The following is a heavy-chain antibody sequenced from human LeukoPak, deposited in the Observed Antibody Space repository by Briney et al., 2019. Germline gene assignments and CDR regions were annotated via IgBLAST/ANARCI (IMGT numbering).Heavy chain of an antibody. D-gene: IGHD3-3*01. V-gene: IGHV1-2*02. CDR1: GYTFTGYY. CDR2: INPNSGGT. J-gene: IGHJ4*02. CDR3: ARAARITIFGVVIMTLDY. Sequence: ASVKVSCKASGYTFTGYYMHWVRQAPGQGLEWMGWINPNSGGTNYAQKFQGRVTMTRDTSISTAYMELSRLRSDDTAVYYCARAARITIFGVVIMTLDYWGQGTLVTVSS.